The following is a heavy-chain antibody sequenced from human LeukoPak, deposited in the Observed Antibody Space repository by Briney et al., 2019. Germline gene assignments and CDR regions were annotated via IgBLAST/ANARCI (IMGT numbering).Heavy chain of an antibody. V-gene: IGHV4-61*02. Sequence: PSQTLSLTCSVSGDSIRSGSFHWNWIRQPAGKGLEWIGRIYIIGSTDYNPSLKSRVPMSVDTSNNQFSLKLTSVTAADTAVYYCAKSWGYAANSLHIQHWGQGARVIVSA. CDR3: AKSWGYAANSLHIQH. CDR1: GDSIRSGSFH. CDR2: IYIIGST. J-gene: IGHJ1*01. D-gene: IGHD4-23*01.